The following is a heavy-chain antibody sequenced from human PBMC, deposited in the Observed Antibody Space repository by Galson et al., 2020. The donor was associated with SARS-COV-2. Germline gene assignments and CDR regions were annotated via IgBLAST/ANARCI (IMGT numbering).Heavy chain of an antibody. CDR3: TTRRASDPVDY. Sequence: GESLKISCAASGFTFSNAWMSWVRQAPGKGLEWVGRIKSKTDGGTTDYAAPVKGRFTISRDDSKNTLYLQMNSLKTEDTAVYYCTTRRASDPVDYWGQGTLVTVSS. D-gene: IGHD2-21*02. CDR2: IKSKTDGGTT. J-gene: IGHJ4*02. CDR1: GFTFSNAW. V-gene: IGHV3-15*01.